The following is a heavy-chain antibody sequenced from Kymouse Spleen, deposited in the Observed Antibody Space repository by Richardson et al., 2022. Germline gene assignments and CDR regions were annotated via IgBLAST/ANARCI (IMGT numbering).Heavy chain of an antibody. V-gene: IGHV3-23*04. Sequence: EVQLVESGGGLVQPGGSLRLSCAASGFTFSSYAMSWVRQAPGKGLEWVSAISGSGGSTYYADSVKGRFTISRDNSKNTLYLQMNSLRAEDTAVYYCAKDILTGSDYYYGMDVWGQGTTVTVSS. CDR3: AKDILTGSDYYYGMDV. J-gene: IGHJ6*02. CDR2: ISGSGGST. D-gene: IGHD3-9*01. CDR1: GFTFSSYA.